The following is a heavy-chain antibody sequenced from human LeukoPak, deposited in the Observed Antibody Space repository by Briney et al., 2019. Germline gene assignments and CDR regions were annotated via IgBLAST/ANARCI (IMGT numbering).Heavy chain of an antibody. V-gene: IGHV3-30*18. CDR3: AKDPRPLLPSNYYGSGSPADY. CDR1: GFTFSSYG. Sequence: GGSLRLSCAASGFTFSSYGMHWVRQAPGKGLEWVAVISYDGSNKYYADSVKGRFTISRDNSKNTLYLQMNSLRAEDTAVYYCAKDPRPLLPSNYYGSGSPADYWGQGTLVTVSS. CDR2: ISYDGSNK. D-gene: IGHD3-10*01. J-gene: IGHJ4*02.